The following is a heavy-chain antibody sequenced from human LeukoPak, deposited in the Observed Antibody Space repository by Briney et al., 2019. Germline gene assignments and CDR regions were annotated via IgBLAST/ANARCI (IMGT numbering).Heavy chain of an antibody. D-gene: IGHD6-19*01. Sequence: GGSLRLSCAGSGFSFSTYDMLWVRQAPGKGLEWVSAIGSGGDTYCAGSVKGRFTISRESANNSFYLQMNSLNAGDTAVYFCARAVAGTDEIDSWGQGTLVTVSS. CDR1: GFSFSTYD. V-gene: IGHV3-13*01. CDR3: ARAVAGTDEIDS. CDR2: IGSGGDT. J-gene: IGHJ4*02.